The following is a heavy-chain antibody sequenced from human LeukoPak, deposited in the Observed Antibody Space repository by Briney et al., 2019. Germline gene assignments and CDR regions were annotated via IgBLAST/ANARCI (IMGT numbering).Heavy chain of an antibody. CDR1: GFTFSSFA. CDR3: TDGISGLYRADPDH. J-gene: IGHJ4*02. Sequence: PGGSLRLSCAASGFTFSSFAMSWVRQAPGKGLEWVGRIKSKTEALTIDYAAHVQCRFTISRDDSRNTLYLQMNSLKTEDTAVYFCTDGISGLYRADPDHWGQGTPVTVSS. V-gene: IGHV3-15*01. D-gene: IGHD1-26*01. CDR2: IKSKTEALTI.